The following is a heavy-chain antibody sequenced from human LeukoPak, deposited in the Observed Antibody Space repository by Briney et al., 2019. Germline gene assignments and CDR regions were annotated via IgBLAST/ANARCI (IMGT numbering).Heavy chain of an antibody. CDR3: ASVDTAMGLFDY. V-gene: IGHV4-38-2*02. Sequence: SETLSLTCTVSGYSISSGYYWGWIRQPPGKGLEWIGRIYTSGSTNYNPSLKSRVTMSVDTSKNQFSLKLSSVTAADTAVYYCASVDTAMGLFDYWGQGTLVTVSS. CDR1: GYSISSGYY. J-gene: IGHJ4*02. CDR2: IYTSGST. D-gene: IGHD5-18*01.